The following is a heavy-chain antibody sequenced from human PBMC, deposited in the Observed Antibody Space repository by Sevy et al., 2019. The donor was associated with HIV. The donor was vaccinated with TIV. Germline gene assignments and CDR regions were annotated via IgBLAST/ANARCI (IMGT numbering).Heavy chain of an antibody. CDR1: GFIFSTYG. Sequence: GGSLKLSCVASGFIFSTYGMHWVRQAPGKGLEWVAVIWYDGINKDYAHSVKGRFIISRDNSKNTMYLEMDSLRAEDTAVYYCARDSRNGLDPWGQGALVTVSS. CDR2: IWYDGINK. CDR3: ARDSRNGLDP. D-gene: IGHD2-8*01. J-gene: IGHJ5*02. V-gene: IGHV3-33*01.